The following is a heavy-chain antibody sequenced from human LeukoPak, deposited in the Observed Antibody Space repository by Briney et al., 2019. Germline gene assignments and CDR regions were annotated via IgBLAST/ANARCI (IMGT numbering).Heavy chain of an antibody. CDR2: IYSGGST. Sequence: GGSLRLSCAASGYTVSSNYMSWVRQAPGKGLEWVSVIYSGGSTYYADSVKGRFTISRDNSKNTLYLQMNSLRAEDTAVYYCARFLEWSPYFDYWGQGTLVTVSS. J-gene: IGHJ4*02. D-gene: IGHD3-3*01. CDR1: GYTVSSNY. V-gene: IGHV3-66*01. CDR3: ARFLEWSPYFDY.